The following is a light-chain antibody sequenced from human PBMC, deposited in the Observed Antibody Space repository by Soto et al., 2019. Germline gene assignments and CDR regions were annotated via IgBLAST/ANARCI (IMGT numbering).Light chain of an antibody. CDR1: QSISWW. J-gene: IGKJ1*01. V-gene: IGKV1-5*01. CDR3: QQYNSYSSWT. Sequence: DIQMTQSPSTLSASVGDRVTITCRASQSISWWLAWYQQKPGKAPKVLIYDASRLKSGVPSRFSGSGSGTEFTLTISSLQHDDFATYYCQQYNSYSSWTFGQGTKVEIK. CDR2: DAS.